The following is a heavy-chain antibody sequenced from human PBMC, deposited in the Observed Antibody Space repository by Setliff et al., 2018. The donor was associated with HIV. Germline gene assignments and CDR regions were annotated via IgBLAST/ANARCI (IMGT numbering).Heavy chain of an antibody. Sequence: ASVKVSCKASGYTFTSYAMNWVRQAPGQGLEWMGWINTNTGNPTYAQGFTGRFVFSLDTSVSTAYLQISSLKAEDTAVYYCARPPPASIAVAGTQAFDTWGQGTMVTVSS. D-gene: IGHD6-19*01. CDR1: GYTFTSYA. V-gene: IGHV7-4-1*02. CDR2: INTNTGNP. J-gene: IGHJ3*02. CDR3: ARPPPASIAVAGTQAFDT.